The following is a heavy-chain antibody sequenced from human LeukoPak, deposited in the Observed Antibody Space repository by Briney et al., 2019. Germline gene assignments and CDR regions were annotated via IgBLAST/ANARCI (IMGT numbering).Heavy chain of an antibody. CDR1: GVSISSGSYY. D-gene: IGHD3-22*01. V-gene: IGHV4-61*02. CDR2: VGRS. Sequence: SQTLSLTCTVSGVSISSGSYYWSWIRQPAGKGLEWFGRVGRSYYSPSVKSRVTISVDTTKNQFSLKQTSVTAADTAVYYCARGPSDYDISGSYDLGGQGTLVTVSA. CDR3: ARGPSDYDISGSYDL. J-gene: IGHJ4*02.